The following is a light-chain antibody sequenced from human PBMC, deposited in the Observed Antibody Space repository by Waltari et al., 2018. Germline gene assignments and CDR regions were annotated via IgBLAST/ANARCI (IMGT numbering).Light chain of an antibody. J-gene: IGKJ2*01. V-gene: IGKV1-12*01. Sequence: DIQMTQSPSSVSASVGDRVTITCRASQGISRWLDWYQQKPGKAPKLLIYGASSLQSGVPSRFSGSGSGTDFTLTISSLQPEDFATYYCQQADNFPYTFGQGTKLEI. CDR3: QQADNFPYT. CDR2: GAS. CDR1: QGISRW.